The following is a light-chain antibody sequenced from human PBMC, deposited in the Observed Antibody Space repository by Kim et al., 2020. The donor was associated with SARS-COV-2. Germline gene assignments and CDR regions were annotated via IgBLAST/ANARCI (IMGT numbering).Light chain of an antibody. Sequence: SYELTQPPSVSVSPGQTASITCSGDKLGNKFVSWYQQKSGQSPVLVIYQDNMRPSGIPERFSGSNSGNTATLTISGSHIVDEADYYYQAWDGSTGVFGGG. CDR2: QDN. CDR1: KLGNKF. CDR3: QAWDGSTGV. V-gene: IGLV3-1*01. J-gene: IGLJ3*02.